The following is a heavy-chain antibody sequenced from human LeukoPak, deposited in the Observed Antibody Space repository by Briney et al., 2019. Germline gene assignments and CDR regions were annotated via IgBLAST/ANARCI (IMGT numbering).Heavy chain of an antibody. J-gene: IGHJ5*02. CDR2: ISNYFGVT. CDR1: GFRFTSFG. V-gene: IGHV1-18*04. CDR3: ARDSDYSGNGNGDWFDP. Sequence: ASVKVPCKAPGFRFTSFGVSWVRQAPGQGLEWMGWISNYFGVTHYAEKFEDRVTMTIDTSTTTAYMELRSLRYDDTAVYYCARDSDYSGNGNGDWFDPWGQGTVVTVSS. D-gene: IGHD4-11*01.